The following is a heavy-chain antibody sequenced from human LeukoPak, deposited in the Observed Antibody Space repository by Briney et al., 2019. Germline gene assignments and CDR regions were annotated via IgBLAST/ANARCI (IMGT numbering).Heavy chain of an antibody. CDR2: IYYSGST. V-gene: IGHV4-39*02. CDR3: ARDRSVRMNWYFVL. D-gene: IGHD4-17*01. CDR1: GGSISSSSYY. Sequence: PSETLSLTCTVSGGSISSSSYYWGWIRQPPGKGLEWIGSIYYSGSTYYNPSLKSRVTISVDTSKNQFSLKLSSVTAADTALYYWARDRSVRMNWYFVLWGRGTVVTVSS. J-gene: IGHJ2*01.